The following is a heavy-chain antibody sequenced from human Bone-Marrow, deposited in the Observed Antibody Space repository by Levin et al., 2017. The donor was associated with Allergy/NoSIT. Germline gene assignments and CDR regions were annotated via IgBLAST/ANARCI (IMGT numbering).Heavy chain of an antibody. J-gene: IGHJ5*02. CDR1: GYTFTSYN. CDR3: ARGDCYSGSCYGPDWFDP. V-gene: IGHV1-8*01. D-gene: IGHD2-15*01. Sequence: GGSLRLSCKTSGYTFTSYNVYWVRQAPGQGLEWMGYINPNSGNTGYAQKFQGRVTMTRNSSITTAYMELSGLRFEDTAIYYCARGDCYSGSCYGPDWFDPWGQGTQVTVSS. CDR2: INPNSGNT.